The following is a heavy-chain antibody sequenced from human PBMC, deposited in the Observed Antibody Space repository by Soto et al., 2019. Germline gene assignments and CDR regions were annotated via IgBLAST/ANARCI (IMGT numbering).Heavy chain of an antibody. J-gene: IGHJ6*02. Sequence: LRLSCAASGFTFSNAWMSWVRQAPGKGLEWVGRIKSKTDGGTTDYAAPVKGRFTISRDDSKNTLYLQMNSLKTEDTAVYYCTAAGHYCYYGMDVWGQGTTVTVSS. CDR3: TAAGHYCYYGMDV. CDR1: GFTFSNAW. CDR2: IKSKTDGGTT. V-gene: IGHV3-15*01.